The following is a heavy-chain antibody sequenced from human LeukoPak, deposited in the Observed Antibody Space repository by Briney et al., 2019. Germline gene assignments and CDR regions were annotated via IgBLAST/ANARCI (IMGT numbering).Heavy chain of an antibody. D-gene: IGHD3-22*01. CDR2: ISGTSNYI. CDR1: GFTFSYFS. J-gene: IGHJ4*02. Sequence: PGGSLRLSCATYGFTFSYFSFHWVRQTPGRGLEWVSSISGTSNYIYYADSVKGRFTISRDNTKNSLYLQMTSLRAEDTAFYYCARQPYYYDGFDSWGPGTLVTVSS. CDR3: ARQPYYYDGFDS. V-gene: IGHV3-21*01.